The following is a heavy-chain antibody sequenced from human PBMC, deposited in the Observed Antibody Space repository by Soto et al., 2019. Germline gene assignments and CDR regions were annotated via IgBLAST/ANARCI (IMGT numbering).Heavy chain of an antibody. CDR3: ARLNGYCVSTNCHGYYGMDV. CDR1: DGSFSGYY. J-gene: IGHJ6*02. V-gene: IGHV4-34*01. Sequence: SETLSLTCAVYDGSFSGYYWSWIRQPPGKGLEWIGEINHSGSTNYNPSLLSRVTISVDTSKNEFSLRLSSVTAADTAVYYCARLNGYCVSTNCHGYYGMDVWGQGTTVTVSS. D-gene: IGHD2-2*03. CDR2: INHSGST.